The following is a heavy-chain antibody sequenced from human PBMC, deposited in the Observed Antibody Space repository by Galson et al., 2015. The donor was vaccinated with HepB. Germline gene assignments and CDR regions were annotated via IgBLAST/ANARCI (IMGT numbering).Heavy chain of an antibody. D-gene: IGHD2-21*02. CDR1: GFTFSSYS. V-gene: IGHV3-21*01. J-gene: IGHJ3*02. Sequence: SLRLSCAASGFTFSSYSMNWVRQAPGKGLGWVSSISSSSSYIYYADSVKGRFTISRDNAKNSLYLQMNSLRAEDTAVYYCARREVTHDAFDIWGQGTMVTVSS. CDR2: ISSSSSYI. CDR3: ARREVTHDAFDI.